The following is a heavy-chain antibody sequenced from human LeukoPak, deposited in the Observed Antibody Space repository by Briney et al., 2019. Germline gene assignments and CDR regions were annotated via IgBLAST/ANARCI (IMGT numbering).Heavy chain of an antibody. CDR2: ITDSGGNT. Sequence: GGSLRLSCAASGFTFSSSGMSWVRQAPGRGLEWVSSITDSGGNTFYADSVKGRFTISRDNSKTTLFLQMNSLSAEDTATYYCAKRAASGLYYFDYWGQGTLVIVSS. V-gene: IGHV3-23*01. J-gene: IGHJ4*02. D-gene: IGHD6-25*01. CDR3: AKRAASGLYYFDY. CDR1: GFTFSSSG.